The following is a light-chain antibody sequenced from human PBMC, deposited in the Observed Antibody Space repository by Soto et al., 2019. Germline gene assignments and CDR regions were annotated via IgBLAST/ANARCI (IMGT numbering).Light chain of an antibody. CDR2: NAS. Sequence: IVLTQSPGTLSLSPGDRATLSCRASQSVRTTYFAWYQQKPGQAPSLLIYNASNRTTGIPDRFSGSGSGTDFPLTIEILEPADFALYFCKQYRSSQGWTFGHGTQVDIK. CDR1: QSVRTTY. V-gene: IGKV3-20*01. CDR3: KQYRSSQGWT. J-gene: IGKJ1*01.